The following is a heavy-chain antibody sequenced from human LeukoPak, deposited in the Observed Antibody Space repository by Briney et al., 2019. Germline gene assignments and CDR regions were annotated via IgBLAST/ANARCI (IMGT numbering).Heavy chain of an antibody. V-gene: IGHV3-13*01. J-gene: IGHJ4*02. CDR1: GFTFSSYD. CDR2: IGTAGDT. D-gene: IGHD3-22*01. CDR3: ARVGSPYYYDSSGYYYDY. Sequence: GGSLRLSCAASGFTFSSYDMHWVRQATGKGLEWVSAIGTAGDTYYPGSVKGRFTISRENAKNSSYLRMNSLRAGDTAVYYCARVGSPYYYDSSGYYYDYWGQGTLVTVSS.